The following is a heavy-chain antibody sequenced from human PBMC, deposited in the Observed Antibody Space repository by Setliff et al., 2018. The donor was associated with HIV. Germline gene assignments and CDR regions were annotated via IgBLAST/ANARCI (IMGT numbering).Heavy chain of an antibody. CDR2: IIPLFGTA. CDR3: ARSGGTSQYHSYMDV. D-gene: IGHD3-16*01. V-gene: IGHV1-69*13. CDR1: GGSFSDYG. Sequence: SVKVSCKASGGSFSDYGINWVRQAPGQGLEWVGGIIPLFGTANYAQRFQGRVTITADESTIITYTELSSLRSEDTAVYYCARSGGTSQYHSYMDVWGKGTTVTV. J-gene: IGHJ6*03.